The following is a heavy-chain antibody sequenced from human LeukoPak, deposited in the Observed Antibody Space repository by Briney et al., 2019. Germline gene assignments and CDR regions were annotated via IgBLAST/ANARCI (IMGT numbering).Heavy chain of an antibody. J-gene: IGHJ4*02. D-gene: IGHD3-22*01. V-gene: IGHV3-30-3*01. Sequence: GGSLRLSCAASGFTFTAYLIHWVRQAPGKGLEWVAVISYDGNAMFYADSVKGRFTISRDNSKNTLYLQMNSLRAEDTAVYYCVRESEYYFDHIASFDYWGQGTLVTVSS. CDR3: VRESEYYFDHIASFDY. CDR2: ISYDGNAM. CDR1: GFTFTAYL.